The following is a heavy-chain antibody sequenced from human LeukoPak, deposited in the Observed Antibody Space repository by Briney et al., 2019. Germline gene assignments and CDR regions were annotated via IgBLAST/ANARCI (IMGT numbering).Heavy chain of an antibody. CDR1: GFTFSTFA. V-gene: IGHV3-30*18. Sequence: PGGSLRLSCAASGFTFSTFAMHWVRQAPGKGLEWVALISHDGSNKWYADSVKGRFTISRDNSKNTLYLQMNSLRVEDAAVYYCANWMRDYDSGGYSWGQGTLVTVSS. J-gene: IGHJ4*02. D-gene: IGHD3-22*01. CDR2: ISHDGSNK. CDR3: ANWMRDYDSGGYS.